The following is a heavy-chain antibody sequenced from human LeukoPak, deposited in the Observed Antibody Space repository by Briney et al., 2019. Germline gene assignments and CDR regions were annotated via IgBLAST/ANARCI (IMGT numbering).Heavy chain of an antibody. CDR1: GFTFSSYW. V-gene: IGHV3-7*03. J-gene: IGHJ4*02. D-gene: IGHD4-17*01. CDR2: IKQDGSEK. Sequence: GGSLRLSCAASGFTFSSYWTSWVRQAPGKGLEWVANIKQDGSEKYYVDSVKGRFTISRDNAKNSLYLQMNSLRAEDTAVYYCVRDDRKYYGDYEVYWGQGTLVTVSS. CDR3: VRDDRKYYGDYEVY.